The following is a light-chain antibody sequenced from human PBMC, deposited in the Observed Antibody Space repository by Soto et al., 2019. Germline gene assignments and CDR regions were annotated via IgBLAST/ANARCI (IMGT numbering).Light chain of an antibody. CDR3: QQYYHWRT. CDR2: DVS. CDR1: QSVRSS. Sequence: EIVMTQSPATLSVSPGERATLSCRASQSVRSSLAWYQHKPGQVPRLLIYDVSTRASAAPARFSGSGSGSEFTLTISSLQSEDFAIYFCQQYYHWRTFGQGTKVDIK. V-gene: IGKV3-15*01. J-gene: IGKJ1*01.